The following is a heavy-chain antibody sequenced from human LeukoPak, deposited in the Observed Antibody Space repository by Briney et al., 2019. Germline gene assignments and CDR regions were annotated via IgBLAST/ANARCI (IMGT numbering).Heavy chain of an antibody. CDR3: ARDDYYDSSGYRPSFDY. CDR2: INPSGGST. Sequence: ASVKVSCKASGYTFTSYYMHWVRQAPGQGLEWMGIINPSGGSTSYAQKFQGRVTMTRDMSTSTVYMELSSLRSEDTAVYYCARDDYYDSSGYRPSFDYWGQGTLVTVSS. D-gene: IGHD3-22*01. J-gene: IGHJ4*02. CDR1: GYTFTSYY. V-gene: IGHV1-46*01.